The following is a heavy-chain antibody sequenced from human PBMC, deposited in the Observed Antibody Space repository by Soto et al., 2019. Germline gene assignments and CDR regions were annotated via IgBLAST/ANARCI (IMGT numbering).Heavy chain of an antibody. D-gene: IGHD1-26*01. CDR2: IISSGTYT. CDR1: GLTVSGNY. CDR3: AGKQWESSVEYYFDY. Sequence: QVQLVESGGGLVNPGGSLRLSCTASGLTVSGNYMSWVRQAPGKGLEWVSYIISSGTYTNYADSVKGRFTFSRDNCQNSLSLQMNSLTAEDTAVYYCAGKQWESSVEYYFDYWGQGTLVTVSS. V-gene: IGHV3-11*06. J-gene: IGHJ4*02.